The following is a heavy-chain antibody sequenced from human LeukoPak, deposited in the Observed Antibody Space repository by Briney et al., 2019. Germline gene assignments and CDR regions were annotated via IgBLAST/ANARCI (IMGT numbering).Heavy chain of an antibody. CDR1: GFTFSSYW. CDR3: AKGVPLGYCSSTSCYVLDY. Sequence: GGSLRLSCAASGFTFSSYWMSWVRQAPGKGLEWVANIKQDGSEIYYVDSVKGRFTISRDNSKNTLYLQMNSLRAEDTAVYYCAKGVPLGYCSSTSCYVLDYWGQGTLVTVSS. CDR2: IKQDGSEI. J-gene: IGHJ4*02. D-gene: IGHD2-2*01. V-gene: IGHV3-7*03.